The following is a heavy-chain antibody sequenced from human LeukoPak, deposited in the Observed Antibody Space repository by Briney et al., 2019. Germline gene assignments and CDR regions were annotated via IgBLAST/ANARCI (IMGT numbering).Heavy chain of an antibody. J-gene: IGHJ4*02. V-gene: IGHV4-59*01. CDR1: GGSISSYY. CDR3: ARAIEVGAMTPFDY. Sequence: PSETLSLTCTVSGGSISSYYWSWIRQPPGKGLEWIGYIYYSGSTNYNPSLKSRVTISVDTSKNQFSLKLSSVTAADTAVYYCARAIEVGAMTPFDYWGQGTLVTISS. CDR2: IYYSGST. D-gene: IGHD1-26*01.